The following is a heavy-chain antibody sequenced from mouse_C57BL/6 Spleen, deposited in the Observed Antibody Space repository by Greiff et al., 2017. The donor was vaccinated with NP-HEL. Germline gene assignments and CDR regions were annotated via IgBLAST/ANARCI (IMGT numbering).Heavy chain of an antibody. CDR2: INPSNGGT. CDR1: GFTFTSYC. Sequence: VQLQQPGTELVRPGASVKLSCKASGFTFTSYCMHWVKQRPGQGLEWIGNINPSNGGTNYNEKFKSKATLTVDKSSSTAYMQLSSLTSEDSAVYYCGREEATMAKVAYWGQGTLVTVSA. CDR3: GREEATMAKVAY. J-gene: IGHJ3*01. V-gene: IGHV1-53*01. D-gene: IGHD2-1*01.